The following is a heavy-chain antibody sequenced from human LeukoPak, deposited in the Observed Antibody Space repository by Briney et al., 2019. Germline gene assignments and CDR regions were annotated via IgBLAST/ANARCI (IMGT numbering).Heavy chain of an antibody. D-gene: IGHD1-26*01. CDR2: IIPIFGTA. V-gene: IGHV1-69*13. CDR3: ATFSRIVGATKNY. CDR1: GGTFSSYA. Sequence: ASVKVSCKASGGTFSSYAISWVRQAPGQGLEWMGGIIPIFGTANYAQKFQGRVTITADESTGTAYMELSSLRSEDTAVYYCATFSRIVGATKNYWGQGTLVTVSS. J-gene: IGHJ4*02.